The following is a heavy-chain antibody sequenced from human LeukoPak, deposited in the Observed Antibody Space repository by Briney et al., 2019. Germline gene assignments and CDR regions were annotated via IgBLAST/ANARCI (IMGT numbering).Heavy chain of an antibody. Sequence: ASVKVSCKASGYTFTSYYMHWVRQAPGQGLEWMGIINPSGGSTSYAQKLQGRVTMTRDTSTSTVYMELSSLRSEDTAVYYCARVGVVAATPVAFDIWGQGTMVTVSS. V-gene: IGHV1-46*01. CDR3: ARVGVVAATPVAFDI. CDR2: INPSGGST. CDR1: GYTFTSYY. D-gene: IGHD2-15*01. J-gene: IGHJ3*02.